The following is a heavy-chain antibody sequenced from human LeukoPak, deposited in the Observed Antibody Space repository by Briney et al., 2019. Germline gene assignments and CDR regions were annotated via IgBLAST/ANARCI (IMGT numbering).Heavy chain of an antibody. Sequence: SGGSLRLSCTASGFTFGDYGMTWVRQAPGKGLEWVSILYSAGATYYADSVKGRFTISRDNSKNTLYLQMNSLRVEDTAVYYCASGGMGARKFYSDPFHYWGQGTLVTVSS. J-gene: IGHJ4*02. CDR1: GFTFGDYG. CDR3: ASGGMGARKFYSDPFHY. CDR2: LYSAGAT. V-gene: IGHV3-53*01. D-gene: IGHD2-15*01.